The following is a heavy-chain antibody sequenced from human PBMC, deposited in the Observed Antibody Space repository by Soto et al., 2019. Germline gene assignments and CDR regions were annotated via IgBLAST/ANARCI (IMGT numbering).Heavy chain of an antibody. Sequence: QVQLVESGGGLVKPGGSLRLSCAASGFTFSDYYMTWIRQAPGKGLEWVSYISSSGSPIYYADSVKGRFTISRDNAKNSLYLQMNSLRAEATALYYCARGRQWLHWMDVWGQGTTATVSS. CDR2: ISSSGSPI. V-gene: IGHV3-11*01. J-gene: IGHJ6*02. CDR3: ARGRQWLHWMDV. CDR1: GFTFSDYY. D-gene: IGHD6-19*01.